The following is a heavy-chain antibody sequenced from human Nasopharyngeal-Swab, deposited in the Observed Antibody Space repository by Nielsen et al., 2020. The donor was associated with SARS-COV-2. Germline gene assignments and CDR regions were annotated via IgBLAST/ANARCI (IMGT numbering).Heavy chain of an antibody. CDR1: GGSFSGYY. V-gene: IGHV4-34*09. Sequence: SETLSLTCAVYGGSFSGYYWSWIRQPPGKGLEWIGEINHSGSTNYNPSLKSRVTISVDTSKNQFSLKLSSVTAADTAVYYCARVQGGSSSWYSYYYYGMDVWGQGTTVTVSS. D-gene: IGHD6-13*01. CDR2: INHSGST. J-gene: IGHJ6*02. CDR3: ARVQGGSSSWYSYYYYGMDV.